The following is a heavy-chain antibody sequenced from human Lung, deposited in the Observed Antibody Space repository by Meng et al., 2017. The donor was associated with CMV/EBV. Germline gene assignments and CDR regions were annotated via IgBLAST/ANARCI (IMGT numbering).Heavy chain of an antibody. J-gene: IGHJ4*02. CDR3: AKDKSPRRIIVVCYFDY. CDR1: FSFSSYA. Sequence: FSFSSYAMSWVRQAPGKGLELVSAISGSGGSTYYADSVKGRFTISRDNSKKPLYLKMNSLRVEDTAVYYCAKDKSPRRIIVVCYFDYWGQGTLVTVSS. D-gene: IGHD3-16*02. V-gene: IGHV3-23*01. CDR2: ISGSGGST.